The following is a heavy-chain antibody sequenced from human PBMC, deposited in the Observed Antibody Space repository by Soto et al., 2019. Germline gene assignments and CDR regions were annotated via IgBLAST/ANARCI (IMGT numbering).Heavy chain of an antibody. D-gene: IGHD6-19*01. CDR2: INPNSGGT. CDR1: GYTFTGYY. Sequence: ASVKVSCKASGYTFTGYYMHWVRQAPGQGLEWMGWINPNSGGTNYAQKFQGRVTMTRDTSISTAYMELSRLRSDDTAVYYGARGGGVAGHTSDAFDIWGQGTMVTVSS. V-gene: IGHV1-2*02. J-gene: IGHJ3*02. CDR3: ARGGGVAGHTSDAFDI.